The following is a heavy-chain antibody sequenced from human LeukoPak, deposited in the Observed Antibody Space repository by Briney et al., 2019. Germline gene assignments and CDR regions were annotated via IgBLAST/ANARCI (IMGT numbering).Heavy chain of an antibody. Sequence: HWASVKVSCKASGYTFTGYYMHWVRQAPGQGLEWMGWINPNSGDTNYAQKFQGRVTMTRDTSISTAYMELSRLRSDDTAVYYCARGGTTGKYDAFDIWGQGTMVTVSS. CDR2: INPNSGDT. CDR1: GYTFTGYY. V-gene: IGHV1-2*02. J-gene: IGHJ3*02. D-gene: IGHD1-7*01. CDR3: ARGGTTGKYDAFDI.